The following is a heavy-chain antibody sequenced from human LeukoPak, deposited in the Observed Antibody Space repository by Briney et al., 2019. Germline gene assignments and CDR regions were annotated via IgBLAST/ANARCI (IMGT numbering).Heavy chain of an antibody. CDR3: AREEPTYDSSGYDY. Sequence: GASVKVSRKASGYTFTGYYMHWVRQAPGQGLEWMGWINPNSGGTNYAQKFQGWVTMTRDTSISTAYMELSRLRSDDTAVYYCAREEPTYDSSGYDYWGQGTLVTVSS. D-gene: IGHD3-22*01. CDR2: INPNSGGT. CDR1: GYTFTGYY. J-gene: IGHJ4*02. V-gene: IGHV1-2*04.